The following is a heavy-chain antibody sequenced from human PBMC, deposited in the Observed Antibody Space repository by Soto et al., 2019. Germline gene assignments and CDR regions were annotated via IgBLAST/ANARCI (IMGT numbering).Heavy chain of an antibody. CDR2: IIPILGIA. CDR1: GGTFSSYT. D-gene: IGHD7-27*01. Sequence: SVKVSCKASGGTFSSYTISWVRQAPGQGLEWMGRIIPILGIANYAQKFQGRVTITADKSTSTAYMELSSLISEDTAVYYCARHVQLGYAFDIWGQGTMVTVSS. J-gene: IGHJ3*02. CDR3: ARHVQLGYAFDI. V-gene: IGHV1-69*02.